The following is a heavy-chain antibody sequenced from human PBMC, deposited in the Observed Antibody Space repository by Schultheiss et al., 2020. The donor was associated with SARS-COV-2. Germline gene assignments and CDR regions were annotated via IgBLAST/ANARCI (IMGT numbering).Heavy chain of an antibody. CDR1: GFTFDTYA. CDR3: ARDLYYDSSGTMGY. J-gene: IGHJ4*02. Sequence: GSLRLSCAASGFTFDTYAMSWVRQAPGRGLEWVSAITGGGARTNYADSVKGRFTISRDNSKNTLYLQMNSLRAEDTAVYYCARDLYYDSSGTMGYWGQGTLVTVSS. V-gene: IGHV3-23*01. D-gene: IGHD3-22*01. CDR2: ITGGGART.